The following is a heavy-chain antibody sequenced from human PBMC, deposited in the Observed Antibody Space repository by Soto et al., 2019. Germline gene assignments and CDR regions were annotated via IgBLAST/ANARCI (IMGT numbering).Heavy chain of an antibody. J-gene: IGHJ3*02. CDR2: IGTAGDT. CDR3: ARVTFRSVLYCSGGSCYSHAFDI. Sequence: PGGSLRLSCAASGFTFSSYDMHWVRQATGKGLEWVSAIGTAGDTYYPGSVKGRFTISRENAKNSLYLQMNSLRAGDTAVYYCARVTFRSVLYCSGGSCYSHAFDIWGLGTLVTVS. V-gene: IGHV3-13*01. D-gene: IGHD2-15*01. CDR1: GFTFSSYD.